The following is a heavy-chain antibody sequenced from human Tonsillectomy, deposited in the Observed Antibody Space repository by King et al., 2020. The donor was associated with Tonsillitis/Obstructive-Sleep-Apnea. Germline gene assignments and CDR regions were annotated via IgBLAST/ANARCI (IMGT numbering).Heavy chain of an antibody. J-gene: IGHJ6*03. Sequence: VKLVESGGGLVQPGGSLRLSCAASGFTFSSYWMHWVRQAPGKGLVWVSRINSDGSSTSYADSVKGRFTISRDNAKNTLYLQMNSLRAEDTAVYYCARVPHIVVVPAEHYMDVWGKGTTVTVSS. CDR1: GFTFSSYW. D-gene: IGHD2-2*01. CDR3: ARVPHIVVVPAEHYMDV. CDR2: INSDGSST. V-gene: IGHV3-74*01.